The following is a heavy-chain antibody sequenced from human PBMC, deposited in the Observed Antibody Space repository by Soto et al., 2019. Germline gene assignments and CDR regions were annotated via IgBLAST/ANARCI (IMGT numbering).Heavy chain of an antibody. D-gene: IGHD1-20*01. Sequence: QVQLVQSGAEVKKPGSAVKVSCKASGGTFSSYTISWVRQAPGQGLEWMGRIIPILGIANYAQKFQGRVTITADKSTSTAYMELSSLRSEDTAVYYCAREVQGMATVYYGMDVWGQGTTVTVSS. J-gene: IGHJ6*02. CDR1: GGTFSSYT. CDR2: IIPILGIA. V-gene: IGHV1-69*08. CDR3: AREVQGMATVYYGMDV.